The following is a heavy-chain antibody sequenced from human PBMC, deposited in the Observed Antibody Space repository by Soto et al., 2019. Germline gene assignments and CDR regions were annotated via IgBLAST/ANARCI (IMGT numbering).Heavy chain of an antibody. J-gene: IGHJ4*02. CDR1: GPTFGTYG. CDR2: ITSSGSYI. D-gene: IGHD2-2*01. Sequence: DVQLVESGGGLVKPGGSLRLSCVASGPTFGTYGMNWIRQTPGKGLEWVSSITSSGSYIHYADSVQGRFTVSRDNAKNSMYLQMNSLSVEDTAVYFCARDESAGSSTSSWGPGTLVTVSS. V-gene: IGHV3-21*01. CDR3: ARDESAGSSTSS.